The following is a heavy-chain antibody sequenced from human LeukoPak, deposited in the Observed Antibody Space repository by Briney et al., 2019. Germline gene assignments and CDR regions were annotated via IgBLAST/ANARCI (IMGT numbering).Heavy chain of an antibody. CDR1: GFTVSSNY. CDR2: IYSGGST. V-gene: IGHV3-53*01. J-gene: IGHJ4*02. CDR3: AREAVAGPHHHPDY. Sequence: GGSLRLSCAASGFTVSSNYMSWVRQAPGKGLEWVSVIYSGGSTYYADSVKGRFTISRDNSKNTLYLQMNSLRAEDTAVYYCAREAVAGPHHHPDYWGQGTLVTVSS. D-gene: IGHD6-19*01.